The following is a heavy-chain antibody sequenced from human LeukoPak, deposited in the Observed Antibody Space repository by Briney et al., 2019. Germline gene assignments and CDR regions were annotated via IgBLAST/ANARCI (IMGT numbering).Heavy chain of an antibody. Sequence: GGSLRLSCAPSGFTFSNYGMNWVRQAPGKGLEWVSYISSSGSTIYYADSVKGRFTISRDNAKNSLYLQMNSLRAEDTAVYYCVELGITMIGGVWGKGTTVTISS. V-gene: IGHV3-48*04. CDR2: ISSSGSTI. CDR3: VELGITMIGGV. CDR1: GFTFSNYG. J-gene: IGHJ6*04. D-gene: IGHD3-10*02.